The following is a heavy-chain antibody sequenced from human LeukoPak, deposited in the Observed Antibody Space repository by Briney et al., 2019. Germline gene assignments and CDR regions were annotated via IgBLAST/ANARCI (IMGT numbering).Heavy chain of an antibody. D-gene: IGHD6-13*01. CDR1: GYTFTDYY. CDR2: VDPEDGET. Sequence: GASVKVSCKASGYTFTDYYMHWVQQAPGKGLEWMGRVDPEDGETIYAEKFQGRVTITADTSTDTAYMELSSLRSEDTAVYYCATVARWGGSSWRAWFDPWGQGTLVTVSS. V-gene: IGHV1-69-2*01. J-gene: IGHJ5*02. CDR3: ATVARWGGSSWRAWFDP.